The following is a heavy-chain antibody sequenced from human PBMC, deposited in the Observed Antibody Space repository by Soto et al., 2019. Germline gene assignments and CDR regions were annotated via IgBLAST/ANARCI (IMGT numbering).Heavy chain of an antibody. CDR1: GYSFTSYW. V-gene: IGHV5-10-1*01. CDR3: ARRTLGENVYPMVPYFDY. J-gene: IGHJ4*02. CDR2: IDPSDSYT. Sequence: GESLKISCKGSGYSFTSYWISWVRQMPGKGLEWMGRIDPSDSYTNYSPSFQGHVTISADKSISTAYLQWSSLKASDTAMYYCARRTLGENVYPMVPYFDYWGQGTLVTVSS. D-gene: IGHD3-16*01.